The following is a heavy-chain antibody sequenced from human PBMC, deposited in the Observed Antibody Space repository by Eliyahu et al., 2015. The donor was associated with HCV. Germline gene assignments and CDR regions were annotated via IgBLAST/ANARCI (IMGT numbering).Heavy chain of an antibody. CDR2: IDSDGSKI. CDR3: ATVSGPSGMDV. CDR1: GLTISRXW. Sequence: EGQLVESGGGLVQPGXSLRLSCAXSGLTISRXWMYWVXXAPGKGLAWVSRIDSDGSKITYADSVKGRFTISRDNAENMLYLQMNSLRAEDTAIYYCATVSGPSGMDVWGQGTTVTVSS. V-gene: IGHV3-74*01. D-gene: IGHD2-8*02. J-gene: IGHJ6*02.